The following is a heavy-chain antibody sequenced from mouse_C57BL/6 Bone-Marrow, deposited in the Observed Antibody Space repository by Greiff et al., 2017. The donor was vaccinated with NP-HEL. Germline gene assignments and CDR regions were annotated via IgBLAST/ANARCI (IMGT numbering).Heavy chain of an antibody. V-gene: IGHV2-6*01. Sequence: QVQLQQPGPGLVAPSQSLSITCTVSGFSLTSYGVDWVRQSPGKGLEWLGVIWGVGSTNYNSALKSRLSISKDNSKSQVFLKMNSLQTDDTAMYYCATTYGNFSWFAYWGQGTLVTVSA. CDR1: GFSLTSYG. J-gene: IGHJ3*01. CDR3: ATTYGNFSWFAY. CDR2: IWGVGST. D-gene: IGHD2-1*01.